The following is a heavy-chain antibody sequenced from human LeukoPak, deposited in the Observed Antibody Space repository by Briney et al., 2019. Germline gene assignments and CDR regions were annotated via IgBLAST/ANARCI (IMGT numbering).Heavy chain of an antibody. D-gene: IGHD1-14*01. V-gene: IGHV3-30*03. J-gene: IGHJ4*02. CDR2: ISYDGSNK. Sequence: GRSLRLSCAASGFTFSNYGMHWVRQAPGKGLQWVAVISYDGSNKYYADSVKGRFTISRDNSKNTLYLQMSSLRAEDTAVYYCAREVWGPEYWGQGTLVTVSS. CDR3: AREVWGPEY. CDR1: GFTFSNYG.